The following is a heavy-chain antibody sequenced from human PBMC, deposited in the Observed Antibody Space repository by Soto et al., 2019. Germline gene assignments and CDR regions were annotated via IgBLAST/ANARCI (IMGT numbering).Heavy chain of an antibody. CDR2: IQSGGPT. V-gene: IGHV3-66*01. J-gene: IGHJ6*04. D-gene: IGHD2-15*01. Sequence: PGGSLRLSYAASGLTVISIYISWVRQAKGKGLEWVSLIQSGGPTYYADSVKGRFTISRDTSENTLHLQMDSLRAEDTAVYYCARDDVLRDGGRCYGVLLDVWGKGSTVTVSS. CDR3: ARDDVLRDGGRCYGVLLDV. CDR1: GLTVISIY.